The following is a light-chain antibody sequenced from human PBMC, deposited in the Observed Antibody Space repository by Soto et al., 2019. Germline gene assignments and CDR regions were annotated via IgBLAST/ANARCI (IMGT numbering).Light chain of an antibody. CDR2: GAS. V-gene: IGKV3-15*01. CDR3: QQYNNWPPIT. CDR1: QSVSSN. Sequence: EIVMTQSPATLSVSPGARAPLSCRASQSVSSNLAWYQQKPGQAPRLLIYGASTRATGIPARFSGSGSGTEFTLAISSLQSEDFAVYSCQQYNNWPPITFGQGTRLEIK. J-gene: IGKJ5*01.